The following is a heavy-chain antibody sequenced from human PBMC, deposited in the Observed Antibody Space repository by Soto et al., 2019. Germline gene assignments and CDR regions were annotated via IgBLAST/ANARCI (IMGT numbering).Heavy chain of an antibody. CDR3: ARDQYYDSSGYKGVHYYYYGMDV. CDR2: IIPIFGTA. D-gene: IGHD3-22*01. V-gene: IGHV1-69*12. Sequence: QVQLVQSGAEVKKPGSSVKVSCKASGGTFSSYAISWVRQAPGQGLEWMGGIIPIFGTANYAQKFQGRVTITADESTSTAYMELRSLRSEDTAVYYCARDQYYDSSGYKGVHYYYYGMDVWGQGTTVTVSS. J-gene: IGHJ6*02. CDR1: GGTFSSYA.